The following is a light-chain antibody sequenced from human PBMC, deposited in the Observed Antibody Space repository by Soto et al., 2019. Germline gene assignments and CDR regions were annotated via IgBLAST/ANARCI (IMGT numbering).Light chain of an antibody. CDR1: PSVSSF. Sequence: EIVLTQSPATLSLSPGERATLSCRASPSVSSFLAWYQQKPDQAPSLLIYDTFNRAAGIPARFSGSGSGTDFTLTISSLEPEDFAIYYCQQRSNWPPITFGQGTRLEIK. CDR3: QQRSNWPPIT. CDR2: DTF. V-gene: IGKV3-11*01. J-gene: IGKJ5*01.